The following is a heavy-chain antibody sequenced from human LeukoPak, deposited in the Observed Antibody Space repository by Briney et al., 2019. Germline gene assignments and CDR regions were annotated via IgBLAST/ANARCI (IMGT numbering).Heavy chain of an antibody. Sequence: PSETLSLTCTVSGVSISSGDYYWSWIRQPPGKGLEWIGEINHSGSTNYNPSLKSRVTISVDTSKNQFSLKLSSVTAADTAVYYCARRRYCSGGSCQNKVTYYFDYWGQGTLVTVSS. V-gene: IGHV4-39*07. CDR3: ARRRYCSGGSCQNKVTYYFDY. D-gene: IGHD2-15*01. J-gene: IGHJ4*02. CDR2: INHSGST. CDR1: GVSISSGDYY.